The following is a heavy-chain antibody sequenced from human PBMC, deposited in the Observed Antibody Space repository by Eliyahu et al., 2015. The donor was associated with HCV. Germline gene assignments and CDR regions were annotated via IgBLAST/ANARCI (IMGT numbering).Heavy chain of an antibody. Sequence: EVQLVESGGGLVQPGGSLXXSXAGXGXFFSRXXXNWVRQAPGKGLEWVANINGDGSETFYVDAVKGRLTISRDNAKNLVYLQVSSLRVEDTAVYYCVAGSGWLPDYWGQGTLVTVSS. V-gene: IGHV3-7*01. CDR3: VAGSGWLPDY. J-gene: IGHJ4*02. CDR2: INGDGSET. CDR1: GXFFSRXX. D-gene: IGHD6-19*01.